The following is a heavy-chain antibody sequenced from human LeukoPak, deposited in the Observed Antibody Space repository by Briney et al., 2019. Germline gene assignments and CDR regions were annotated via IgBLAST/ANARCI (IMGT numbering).Heavy chain of an antibody. D-gene: IGHD2-2*01. V-gene: IGHV1-3*03. CDR2: INAGNGNT. CDR1: GYTFTSYA. J-gene: IGHJ4*02. Sequence: GASVKVSCKASGYTFTSYAMHWVRQAPGQRLEWMGWINAGNGNTKYSQEFQGRVTITRDTSASTAYMELSSLGSEDMAVYYCARDGCSSTSCYVFDYWGQGTLATVSS. CDR3: ARDGCSSTSCYVFDY.